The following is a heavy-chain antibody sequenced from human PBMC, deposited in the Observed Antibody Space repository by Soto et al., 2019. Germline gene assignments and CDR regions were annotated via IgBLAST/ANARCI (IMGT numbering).Heavy chain of an antibody. D-gene: IGHD3-3*01. J-gene: IGHJ6*02. CDR1: GFTFSSYG. Sequence: HPGGSLRLSCAASGFTFSSYGMHWVRQAPGKGLEWVAVISYDGSNKYYADSVKGRFTISRDNSKNTLYLQMNSLRAEDTAVYYCANQYYDFWRGYYYYYYYGMDVWGQGTTVTVSS. CDR3: ANQYYDFWRGYYYYYYYGMDV. V-gene: IGHV3-30*18. CDR2: ISYDGSNK.